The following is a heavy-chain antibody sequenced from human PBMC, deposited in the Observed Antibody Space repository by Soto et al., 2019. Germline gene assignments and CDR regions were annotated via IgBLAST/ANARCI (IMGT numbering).Heavy chain of an antibody. V-gene: IGHV3-23*01. J-gene: IGHJ2*01. D-gene: IGHD2-15*01. CDR1: GFTFSKYA. CDR2: ISANGGIT. Sequence: EVQLLESGGGLVKPGGSLRLSCAASGFTFSKYAMSWVRLAPGKGLEWVSSISANGGITDYADSVKGRFTISRDNFQNILSLQMDSLRGDDTALYFGAKDKYTDSVRKVWFFDYWGRGTLVTVSS. CDR3: AKDKYTDSVRKVWFFDY.